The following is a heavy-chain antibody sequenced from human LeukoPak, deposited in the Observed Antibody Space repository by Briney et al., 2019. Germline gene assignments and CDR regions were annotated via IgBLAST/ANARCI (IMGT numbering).Heavy chain of an antibody. D-gene: IGHD6-13*01. J-gene: IGHJ5*02. CDR2: ISSSSSYI. CDR3: ARDNRIAAAGGFDP. Sequence: PGGSLRLSCAASGFTFSSYSMNWVRQAPGKGLEWGSSISSSSSYIYYADSVKGRFTISRDNAKNSLYLQMNSLRAEDTAVYYCARDNRIAAAGGFDPWGQGTLVTVPS. V-gene: IGHV3-21*01. CDR1: GFTFSSYS.